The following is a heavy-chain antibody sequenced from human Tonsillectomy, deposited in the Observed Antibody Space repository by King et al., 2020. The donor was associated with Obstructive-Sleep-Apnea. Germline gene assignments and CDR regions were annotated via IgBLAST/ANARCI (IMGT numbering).Heavy chain of an antibody. V-gene: IGHV4-39*07. Sequence: LPLQESGPGLVKPSETLSLTCTVSGGSISSTTYNWGWIRQPPGKGLEWIGSIDYSGSTYYNPSLKSRVTISIDTSNNQFSLKLSSVTAADTAVYYCARALWVYSGSSFDYWGRGTLVTVSS. D-gene: IGHD1-26*01. CDR3: ARALWVYSGSSFDY. CDR1: GGSISSTTYN. J-gene: IGHJ4*02. CDR2: IDYSGST.